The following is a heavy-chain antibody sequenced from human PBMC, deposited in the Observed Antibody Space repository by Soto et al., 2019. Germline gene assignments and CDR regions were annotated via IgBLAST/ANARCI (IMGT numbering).Heavy chain of an antibody. Sequence: SETLSLTCTVSGGSISSSSYYWGWIRQPPGKGLEWIGSIYYSGSTYYNPSLKSRVTISVDTSKNQFSLKLSSVTAADTAVYYCARHIGDSSSPGGMDVWGQGTTVTVSS. CDR2: IYYSGST. CDR3: ARHIGDSSSPGGMDV. J-gene: IGHJ6*02. CDR1: GGSISSSSYY. V-gene: IGHV4-39*01. D-gene: IGHD6-6*01.